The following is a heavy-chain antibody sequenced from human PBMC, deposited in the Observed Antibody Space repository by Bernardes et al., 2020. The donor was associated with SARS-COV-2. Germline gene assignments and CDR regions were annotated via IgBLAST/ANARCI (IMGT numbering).Heavy chain of an antibody. Sequence: ASMKVSCTTSGYIFTNFEINWVRQATGQGLEWMGWMNPNSGNTEFAQKFQGRVTMTRNTSINTAYMELTSLRSDDTAVYYCARGDLSSEALDIWGQGTMVSVSS. CDR3: ARGDLSSEALDI. CDR2: MNPNSGNT. CDR1: GYIFTNFE. V-gene: IGHV1-8*01. J-gene: IGHJ3*02.